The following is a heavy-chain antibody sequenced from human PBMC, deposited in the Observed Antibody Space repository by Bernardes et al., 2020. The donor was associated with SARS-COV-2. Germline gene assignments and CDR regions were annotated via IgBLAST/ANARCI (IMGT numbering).Heavy chain of an antibody. D-gene: IGHD3-22*01. Sequence: SVKVSCKASGGTFSSYAISWVRQAPGQGLEWMGRIIPILGIANYAQKFQGRVTITADKSTSTAYMELSSLRSEDTAVYYCARSYDSSGTHAFEIWGQGTMVTVSS. CDR1: GGTFSSYA. CDR3: ARSYDSSGTHAFEI. CDR2: IIPILGIA. J-gene: IGHJ3*02. V-gene: IGHV1-69*04.